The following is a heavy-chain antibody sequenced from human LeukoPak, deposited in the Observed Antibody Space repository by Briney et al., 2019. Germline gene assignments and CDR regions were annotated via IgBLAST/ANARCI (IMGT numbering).Heavy chain of an antibody. Sequence: GASVKVSCKASGGTFSSYAISWVRQAPGQGLEWMGGIIPIFGTANYAQKFQGRVTITADESTSTAYMELSSLRSDDTAVYYCASDAYYDFWSGPPYYYYYGMDVWGQGTTVTVSS. CDR3: ASDAYYDFWSGPPYYYYYGMDV. D-gene: IGHD3-3*01. CDR1: GGTFSSYA. J-gene: IGHJ6*02. CDR2: IIPIFGTA. V-gene: IGHV1-69*13.